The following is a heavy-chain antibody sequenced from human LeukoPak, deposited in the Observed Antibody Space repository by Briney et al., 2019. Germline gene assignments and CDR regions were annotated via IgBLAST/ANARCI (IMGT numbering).Heavy chain of an antibody. D-gene: IGHD6-19*01. V-gene: IGHV3-21*01. Sequence: GGSLRLSCAASGFTFISYSLNWVRQAPGKELEWVSSVSSASYIYYADSVKGRFTISRDNAKNSLYLQMNSLRAEDTAVYYCARNSGWLDYWGQGTLVTVSS. J-gene: IGHJ4*02. CDR3: ARNSGWLDY. CDR1: GFTFISYS. CDR2: VSSASYI.